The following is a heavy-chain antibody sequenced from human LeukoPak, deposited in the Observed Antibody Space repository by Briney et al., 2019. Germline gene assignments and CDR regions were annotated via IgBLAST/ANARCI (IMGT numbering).Heavy chain of an antibody. CDR3: ARGLMVRGVSLDY. D-gene: IGHD3-10*01. V-gene: IGHV4-59*01. CDR1: GGSISSYY. Sequence: PSETLSLTCTVSGGSISSYYWSWIRQPPGKGLEWIGYIYYSGSTNYNPSLKSRVTISVDTSKNQFSLKLSSVTAAYTAVYYCARGLMVRGVSLDYWGQGTLVTVSS. CDR2: IYYSGST. J-gene: IGHJ4*02.